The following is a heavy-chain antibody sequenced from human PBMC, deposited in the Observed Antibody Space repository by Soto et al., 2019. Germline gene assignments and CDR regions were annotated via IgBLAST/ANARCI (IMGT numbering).Heavy chain of an antibody. Sequence: SETLSLTCTVSGASISSYYWGWIRQPPGKGLEWIGHMYHSGTTNYNSSLKSRVTISTDTSKNQFSLKLSTVTAADTAVYYCARFPFDRSSWTNPRYFDYWGQGTLVTVS. V-gene: IGHV4-59*08. CDR3: ARFPFDRSSWTNPRYFDY. D-gene: IGHD6-13*01. CDR2: MYHSGTT. CDR1: GASISSYY. J-gene: IGHJ4*02.